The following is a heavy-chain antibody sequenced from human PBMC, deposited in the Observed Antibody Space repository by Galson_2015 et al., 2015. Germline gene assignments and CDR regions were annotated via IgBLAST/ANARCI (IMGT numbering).Heavy chain of an antibody. D-gene: IGHD6-13*01. CDR1: GFTFSSYA. V-gene: IGHV3-23*01. Sequence: SLRLSCAASGFTFSSYAMSWVRQAPGKGLEWVSAISGSGGSTYYADSVKGRFTISRDNSKNTLYLQMNSLRAEDTAVYYCARRKQQQLDGELWGQGTLVTVSS. CDR2: ISGSGGST. CDR3: ARRKQQQLDGEL. J-gene: IGHJ4*02.